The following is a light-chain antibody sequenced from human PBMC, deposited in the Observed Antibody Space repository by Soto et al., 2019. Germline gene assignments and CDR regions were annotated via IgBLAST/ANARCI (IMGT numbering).Light chain of an antibody. J-gene: IGLJ2*01. CDR3: SSYTSSGTPVV. CDR2: EVS. Sequence: QSALTQPASVSGSPGQSITISCTGTSSDIGGYKYVSWYQQHPGKAPKLMIFEVSNRPSGVSNRFSGSKSGNTASLTISGLQADDEADYYCSSYTSSGTPVVFGGGTKLTVL. V-gene: IGLV2-14*01. CDR1: SSDIGGYKY.